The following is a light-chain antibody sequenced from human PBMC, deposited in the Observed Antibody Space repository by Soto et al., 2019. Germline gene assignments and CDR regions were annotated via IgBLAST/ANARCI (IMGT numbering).Light chain of an antibody. CDR1: SSDVGGYNY. V-gene: IGLV2-14*01. CDR3: TSYTIRSTLV. Sequence: QTVVTQPASVSGSPGQSITISCTGTSSDVGGYNYVSWYQQHPGKAPKLMIYEVSNRPSGVSNRFSGSKSGNTASLTISGLQAEDEADYYCTSYTIRSTLVFGGGTKLTVL. CDR2: EVS. J-gene: IGLJ2*01.